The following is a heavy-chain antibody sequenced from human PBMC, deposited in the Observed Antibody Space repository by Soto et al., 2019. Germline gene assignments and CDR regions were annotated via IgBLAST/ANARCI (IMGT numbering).Heavy chain of an antibody. CDR1: GFIFSTYG. CDR2: ISYDGNNK. CDR3: AKALLLTTITTVGD. V-gene: IGHV3-30*18. D-gene: IGHD4-17*01. J-gene: IGHJ4*02. Sequence: QVQLVESGGGVVQPGRSLRLSCAASGFIFSTYGMHWVRQAPGKGLEWLSVISYDGNNKYYADSVKGRFTISRDNSKNTLWLQMDSLRPEDTAVYYCAKALLLTTITTVGDWGQGTLVTVSS.